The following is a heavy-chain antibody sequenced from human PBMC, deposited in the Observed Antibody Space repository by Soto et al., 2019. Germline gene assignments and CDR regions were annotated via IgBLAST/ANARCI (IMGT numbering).Heavy chain of an antibody. CDR1: GFTFSAYG. J-gene: IGHJ4*02. CDR2: ISHDGSNT. D-gene: IGHD3-22*01. Sequence: PGGSLSLSCAASGFTFSAYGIHWVRQAPGKGLEWVAVISHDGSNTNYADSVKGRFTFSRDNSKDTVYLQMNSLRAEDTAVYYCAKDTYYYSSSGYYCARGPPLGYWGQGTLVTVSS. V-gene: IGHV3-30*18. CDR3: AKDTYYYSSSGYYCARGPPLGY.